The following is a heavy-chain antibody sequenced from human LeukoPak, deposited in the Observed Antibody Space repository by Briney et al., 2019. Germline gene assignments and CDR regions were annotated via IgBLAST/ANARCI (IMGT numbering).Heavy chain of an antibody. Sequence: GGSLRLSCAASGFTFSSYAMSWVRQAPGKGLEWVSAISGSGGSTYYADSVKGRFTISRDNSKNTVYLQMNSLRAEDTAVYYCARRGYSGYDYGYWGQGTLVTVSS. D-gene: IGHD5-12*01. CDR1: GFTFSSYA. CDR2: ISGSGGST. J-gene: IGHJ4*02. V-gene: IGHV3-23*01. CDR3: ARRGYSGYDYGY.